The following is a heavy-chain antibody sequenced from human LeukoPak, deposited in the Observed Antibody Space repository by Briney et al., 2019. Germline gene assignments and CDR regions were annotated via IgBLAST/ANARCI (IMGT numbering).Heavy chain of an antibody. J-gene: IGHJ4*02. CDR2: ISYGGSNK. V-gene: IGHV3-30-3*01. CDR3: ARCRTYSSSRMGYFDY. Sequence: GGSLRLSCAASGFTFSSYAMHWVRQAPGKGLEWVAVISYGGSNKYYADSVKGRFTISRDNSKNTLYLQMNSLRAEDTAVYYCARCRTYSSSRMGYFDYWGQGTLVTVSS. CDR1: GFTFSSYA. D-gene: IGHD6-13*01.